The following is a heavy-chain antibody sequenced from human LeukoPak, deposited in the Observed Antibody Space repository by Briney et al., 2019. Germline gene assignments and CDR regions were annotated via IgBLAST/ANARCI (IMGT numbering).Heavy chain of an antibody. CDR2: IYPGDSDT. Sequence: KVSCKASGYTFTSYWIGWVRQMPGKGLEWMGIIYPGDSDTRYSPSFQGQVTISADKSISTAYLQWSSLKASDTAMYYCARHANQQLPWFDPWGQGTLVTVSS. J-gene: IGHJ5*02. V-gene: IGHV5-51*01. D-gene: IGHD6-13*01. CDR3: ARHANQQLPWFDP. CDR1: GYTFTSYW.